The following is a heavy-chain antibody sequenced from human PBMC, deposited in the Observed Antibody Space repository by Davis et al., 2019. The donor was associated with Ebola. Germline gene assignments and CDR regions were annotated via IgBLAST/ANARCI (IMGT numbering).Heavy chain of an antibody. J-gene: IGHJ4*02. D-gene: IGHD2-8*01. V-gene: IGHV3-11*01. Sequence: GGSLRLSCAASGFTFSDHYMSWIRQAPGKGLETISYISHSGHSIHYADSVRGRFTISRDNAKNSLYLQMNSLRAEDMAVYYCARVLGIVLMVYAPDYWGQGTLVTVSS. CDR2: ISHSGHSI. CDR3: ARVLGIVLMVYAPDY. CDR1: GFTFSDHY.